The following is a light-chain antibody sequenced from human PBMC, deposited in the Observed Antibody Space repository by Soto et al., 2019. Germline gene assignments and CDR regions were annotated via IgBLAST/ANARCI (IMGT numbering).Light chain of an antibody. CDR3: QAWDSTTVV. CDR2: QDS. J-gene: IGLJ2*01. V-gene: IGLV3-1*01. Sequence: YELTQPPSVSVSPGQTASITCSGDKLGDKYACWYQQRPGQSPVLVIYQDSKRPSGIPERFSGSNSGNTATLTISGTQAMDEADYYCQAWDSTTVVFGGGTKLTVL. CDR1: KLGDKY.